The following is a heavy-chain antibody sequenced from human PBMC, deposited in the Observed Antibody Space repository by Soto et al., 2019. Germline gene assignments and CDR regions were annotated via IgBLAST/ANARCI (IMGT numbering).Heavy chain of an antibody. J-gene: IGHJ3*02. V-gene: IGHV3-48*01. D-gene: IGHD4-17*01. Sequence: EVQLVESGGGLVQPGGSLRLSCAASGFTFSSYSMNWVRQAPGKGLEWVSYISSSSTIYYADSVKGRFTISRDNAKNSLYLQMNSLRAEDTAVYYCARSTVTIHAFDIWGQGTMVTVSS. CDR1: GFTFSSYS. CDR3: ARSTVTIHAFDI. CDR2: ISSSSTI.